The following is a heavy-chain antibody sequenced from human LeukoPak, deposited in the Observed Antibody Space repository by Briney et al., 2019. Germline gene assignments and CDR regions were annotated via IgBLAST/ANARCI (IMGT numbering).Heavy chain of an antibody. CDR2: ISGSGGST. D-gene: IGHD5-18*01. Sequence: GGSLRLSCAASEFTFSSYAMSWVRQAPGKGLEWVSGISGSGGSTYYADSVKGRFTISRDNSKNTLYLQMNSLRAEDTAVYYCAKDRDTAMAHFDYWGQGTLVTVSS. CDR3: AKDRDTAMAHFDY. J-gene: IGHJ4*02. CDR1: EFTFSSYA. V-gene: IGHV3-23*01.